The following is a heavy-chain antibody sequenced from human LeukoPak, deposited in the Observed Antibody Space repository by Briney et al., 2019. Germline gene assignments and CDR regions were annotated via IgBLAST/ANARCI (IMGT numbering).Heavy chain of an antibody. CDR2: VYSSGVT. CDR3: ARGPGARTSEAFDI. CDR1: GGSISNSY. J-gene: IGHJ3*02. D-gene: IGHD1-14*01. V-gene: IGHV4-4*07. Sequence: SETLSLTCAVSGGSISNSYWTWIRQPAGKGLEYIGRVYSSGVTDYNPSLKSRVTMSVDTSKNHFSLRLSSVTAADTAVYYCARGPGARTSEAFDIWGQGTMVTVSS.